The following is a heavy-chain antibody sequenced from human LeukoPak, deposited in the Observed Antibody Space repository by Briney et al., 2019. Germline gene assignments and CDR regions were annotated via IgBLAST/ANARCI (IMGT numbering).Heavy chain of an antibody. Sequence: GSLRLSCAASGFTFNTYTMNWVRQAPGKGLEWVSSITASSTAIYSADSVKGRFTISRDNAKNFLYLQMNSLRAEDTAVYYCARTYYDILTGYNPYFDYWGQGILVTVSS. J-gene: IGHJ4*02. CDR1: GFTFNTYT. CDR2: ITASSTAI. D-gene: IGHD3-9*01. V-gene: IGHV3-21*01. CDR3: ARTYYDILTGYNPYFDY.